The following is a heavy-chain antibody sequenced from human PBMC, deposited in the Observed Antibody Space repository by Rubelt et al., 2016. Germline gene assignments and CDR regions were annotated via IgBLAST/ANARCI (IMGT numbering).Heavy chain of an antibody. V-gene: IGHV1-2*02. CDR3: ARFAIGGHSSGYLFDY. CDR2: INPNSGGT. J-gene: IGHJ4*02. Sequence: QVQLVQSGAEVKKPGASVKVSCKASGYTFTGYYMHWVRQAPGQGLEWMGWINPNSGGTNYAQKFQGRVTTTSDTSIGTAYMELSRLRSDDTAVYYCARFAIGGHSSGYLFDYWGQGTLVTVSS. D-gene: IGHD3-22*01. CDR1: GYTFTGYY.